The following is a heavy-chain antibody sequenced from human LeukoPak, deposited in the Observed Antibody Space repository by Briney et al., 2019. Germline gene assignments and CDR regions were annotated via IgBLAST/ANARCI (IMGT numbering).Heavy chain of an antibody. CDR2: IDSTSTYI. V-gene: IGHV3-21*01. CDR3: ARDTSGSQVITYLDY. CDR1: GFSFSSSS. J-gene: IGHJ4*02. Sequence: GGSLRLSCAASGFSFSSSSMSWVRQAPGKGLEWVSYIDSTSTYIFYADSVQGRFTLSRGNAKNSLILQMNSLGAEDTAVYYCARDTSGSQVITYLDYWGQGILVTVAS. D-gene: IGHD3-10*01.